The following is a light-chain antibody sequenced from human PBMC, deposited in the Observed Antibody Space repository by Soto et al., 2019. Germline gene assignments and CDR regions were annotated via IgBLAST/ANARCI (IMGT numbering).Light chain of an antibody. V-gene: IGKV3-20*01. CDR3: QQYGSSPLFT. Sequence: EIVLTQSPGTLSLSPGERATLSCRASQSGSSSYLAWYQQKPGPAPRRLISGASGRDTGIPDRFSGSGSGTDFTLTISRREPEDFAVYYCQQYGSSPLFTFGPGTKVDIK. CDR2: GAS. CDR1: QSGSSSY. J-gene: IGKJ3*01.